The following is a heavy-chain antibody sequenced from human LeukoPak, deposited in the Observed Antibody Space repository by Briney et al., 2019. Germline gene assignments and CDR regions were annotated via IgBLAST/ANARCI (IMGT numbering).Heavy chain of an antibody. Sequence: PSETLSLTCTVSGCSISSYYWSWIRQPPGKGLEWIGYIYYSGSTNYNPSLKSRVTISVDTSKNQFSLKLSSVTAADTAVYYCARGGGHFPYWGQGTLVTVSS. D-gene: IGHD2-21*02. J-gene: IGHJ4*02. V-gene: IGHV4-59*01. CDR1: GCSISSYY. CDR2: IYYSGST. CDR3: ARGGGHFPY.